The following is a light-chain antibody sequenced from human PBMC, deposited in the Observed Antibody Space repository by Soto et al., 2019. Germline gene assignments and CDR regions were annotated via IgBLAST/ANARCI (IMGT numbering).Light chain of an antibody. V-gene: IGKV3-11*01. CDR3: QQRTDWPL. J-gene: IGKJ3*01. CDR1: QNVHNY. CDR2: DAS. Sequence: EIVLTQSPATLSLSPGERASLSCRASQNVHNYLAWYQHKPGQAPRLLIYDASNRATGIPARFSGSGSGTDFTLTISSLEPEDFAVYYCQQRTDWPLFGPGTKVDMK.